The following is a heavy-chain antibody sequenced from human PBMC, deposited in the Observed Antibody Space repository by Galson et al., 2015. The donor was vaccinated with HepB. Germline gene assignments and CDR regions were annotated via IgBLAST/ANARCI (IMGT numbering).Heavy chain of an antibody. CDR1: GVTIPSYS. V-gene: IGHV3-48*01. Sequence: LRLSCAASGVTIPSYSMNWVRKAPGKGLEWLAYISAGSTTIYYAASVKGRFTISRDNAKNFLYLHMNSLRGEDTAVYYCARNPASYDYYNMDVWGHGTTVTVSS. J-gene: IGHJ6*02. CDR3: ARNPASYDYYNMDV. CDR2: ISAGSTTI.